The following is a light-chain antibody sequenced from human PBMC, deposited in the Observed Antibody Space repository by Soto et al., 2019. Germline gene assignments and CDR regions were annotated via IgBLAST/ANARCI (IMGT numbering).Light chain of an antibody. J-gene: IGKJ2*01. CDR1: ERVATSY. CDR3: QQYGRSPLYT. V-gene: IGKV3-20*01. CDR2: DTS. Sequence: DIVLTQSPVILSLSPGDSATLSCRAGERVATSYFAWYQQRRGQAPTLLIYDTSTRATGVPDRFTGSGSGTEFTLTISSVEPEDFAVYYCQQYGRSPLYTFGQGTQLEI.